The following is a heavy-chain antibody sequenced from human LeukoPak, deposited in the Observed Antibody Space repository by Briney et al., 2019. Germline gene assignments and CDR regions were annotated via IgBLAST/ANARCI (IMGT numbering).Heavy chain of an antibody. D-gene: IGHD3-10*01. J-gene: IGHJ4*02. Sequence: SETLSLTCTVSGGSISSYYWSWIRQPPGKGLEWIGEINHSGSTNYNPSLKSRVTISVDTSKNQFSLKLSSVTAADTAVYYCARSQPGSQGDYWGQGTLVTVSS. CDR2: INHSGST. CDR3: ARSQPGSQGDY. V-gene: IGHV4-34*01. CDR1: GGSISSYY.